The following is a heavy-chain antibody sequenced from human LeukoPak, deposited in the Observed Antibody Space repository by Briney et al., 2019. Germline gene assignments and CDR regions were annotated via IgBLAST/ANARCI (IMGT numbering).Heavy chain of an antibody. CDR2: ISSSGTTI. CDR3: ARDYRSTFDY. V-gene: IGHV3-11*01. D-gene: IGHD1-26*01. CDR1: GFTFSDYY. J-gene: IGHJ4*02. Sequence: GGSLRLSCAASGFTFSDYYMSWIRQAPGKGLEWVSYISSSGTTISYTDSVKGRFTISRDNAKNSLYLQMNSLRAEDTAVYYCARDYRSTFDYWGQGTLVTVSS.